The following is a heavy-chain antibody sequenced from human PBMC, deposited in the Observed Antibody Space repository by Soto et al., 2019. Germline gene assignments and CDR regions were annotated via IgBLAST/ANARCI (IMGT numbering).Heavy chain of an antibody. CDR1: GGSISSGGYY. Sequence: PSETVSRTCTVSGGSISSGGYYWSWIREDAGKGLEWIGYIYYSGSNYYNPSLKSRVTISVDTSKNQFALKLSSVTAADMAVYYCARDRAGYYYFDYWGQGTRVT. CDR3: ARDRAGYYYFDY. J-gene: IGHJ4*02. V-gene: IGHV4-31*03. CDR2: IYYSGSN. D-gene: IGHD3-9*01.